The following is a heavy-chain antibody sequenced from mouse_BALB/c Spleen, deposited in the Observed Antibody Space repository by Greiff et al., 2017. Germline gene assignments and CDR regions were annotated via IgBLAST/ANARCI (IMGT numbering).Heavy chain of an antibody. CDR3: AREPWFAY. Sequence: EVKLVESGGGLVQPGGSMKLSCVASGFTFSNYWMNWVRQSPEKGLEWVAEIRLKSNNYATHYAVSVKGRFTISRDDSKSRVYLQMNNLRAEDTGIYYCAREPWFAYWGQGTLVTVSA. V-gene: IGHV6-6*02. CDR1: GFTFSNYW. CDR2: IRLKSNNYAT. J-gene: IGHJ3*01.